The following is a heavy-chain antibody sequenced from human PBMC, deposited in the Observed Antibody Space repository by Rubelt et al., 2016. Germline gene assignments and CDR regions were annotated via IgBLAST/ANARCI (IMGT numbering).Heavy chain of an antibody. J-gene: IGHJ3*02. Sequence: QVQLQQWGAGLLKPSETLSLSCAVYGGSFSGYYWSWIRQPPGKGLEWIGEINHSGSTNYKPALKGRVTISVEPAKNQFSLKVRSVTAADTAVYYCARTSGYNYDEAFDIWGQGTMVTVSS. CDR1: GGSFSGYY. D-gene: IGHD5-12*01. V-gene: IGHV4-34*01. CDR2: INHSGST. CDR3: ARTSGYNYDEAFDI.